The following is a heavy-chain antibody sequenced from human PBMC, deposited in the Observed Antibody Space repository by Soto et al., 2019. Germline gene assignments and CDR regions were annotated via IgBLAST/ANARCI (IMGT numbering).Heavy chain of an antibody. CDR3: ARSRYFDWLPLDS. CDR2: VYHSGDT. D-gene: IGHD3-9*01. Sequence: QVQLQESGPGLVKPSGTLSLTCAVSGGSISTSNWWAWVRQSPGKGLEWLGEVYHSGDTNYNPSLKSRFTVSVDYPKNQFPLKLTSVTAADTAVYFCARSRYFDWLPLDSWGQGTLVTVSS. CDR1: GGSISTSNW. V-gene: IGHV4-4*02. J-gene: IGHJ4*02.